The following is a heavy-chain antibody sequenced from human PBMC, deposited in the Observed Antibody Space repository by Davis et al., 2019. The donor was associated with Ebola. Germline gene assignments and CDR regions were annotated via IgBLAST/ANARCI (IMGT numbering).Heavy chain of an antibody. Sequence: GESLNISCAASGFNFSNYWMSWVRQAQGKGLEWVANIKQDGSEKYYVDSVKGRFTISRDNAKNTRYLQMTSLRAEDTAVYYCARKSTFFAYWGQGTRVTVSS. V-gene: IGHV3-7*03. CDR1: GFNFSNYW. CDR3: ARKSTFFAY. D-gene: IGHD3-16*01. J-gene: IGHJ4*02. CDR2: IKQDGSEK.